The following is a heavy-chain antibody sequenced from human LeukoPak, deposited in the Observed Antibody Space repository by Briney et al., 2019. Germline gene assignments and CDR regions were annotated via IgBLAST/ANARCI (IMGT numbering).Heavy chain of an antibody. CDR3: ARGIAAPGTGWYFDL. J-gene: IGHJ2*01. V-gene: IGHV3-33*01. CDR2: MEYDGSKK. CDR1: RFSFSSYG. Sequence: GRSLILSCAASRFSFSSYGMHWVRQAPGKGLEWVAIMEYDGSKKYYADSVKGRFTISRDNSKNTLYLQMNSLRAEDTAVYYCARGIAAPGTGWYFDLWGRGTLVTVSS. D-gene: IGHD6-13*01.